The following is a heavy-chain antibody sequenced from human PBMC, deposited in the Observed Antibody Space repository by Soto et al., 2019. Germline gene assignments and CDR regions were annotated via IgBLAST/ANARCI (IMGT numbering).Heavy chain of an antibody. J-gene: IGHJ3*02. Sequence: QVQLVQSGAEVKKPGASVKVSCKASGYTFTSYAMHWVRQAPGQRLEWMGWINAGNGNTKYSQKFQGRVTITRDTSASTAYMGLSSLRSEDTAVYYCARSYYYDSSGYPDAFDIWGQGTMVTVSS. V-gene: IGHV1-3*01. CDR1: GYTFTSYA. CDR2: INAGNGNT. CDR3: ARSYYYDSSGYPDAFDI. D-gene: IGHD3-22*01.